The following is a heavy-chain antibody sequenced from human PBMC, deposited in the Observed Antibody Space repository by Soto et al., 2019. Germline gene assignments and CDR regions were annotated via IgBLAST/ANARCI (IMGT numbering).Heavy chain of an antibody. CDR3: ARIPRYSFPTSDDLDY. V-gene: IGHV1-69*13. Sequence: AAVKVSCKASGGTFYTYTFSWVRQAPGQGLEWIGSITPIYPTTNYAEKFQGRLTVTADGSTNTAYMELNSLTSEDTAVYYCARIPRYSFPTSDDLDYWGQGTLVTVSS. CDR2: ITPIYPTT. CDR1: GGTFYTYT. D-gene: IGHD5-18*01. J-gene: IGHJ4*02.